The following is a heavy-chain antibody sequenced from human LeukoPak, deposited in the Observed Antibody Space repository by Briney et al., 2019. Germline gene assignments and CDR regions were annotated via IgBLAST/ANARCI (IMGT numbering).Heavy chain of an antibody. Sequence: SETLSLTCAVYGGSFSGYYWSWIRQPPGKGLEWIGEINHSGSTNYNPSLNSRVTISVDTSKNQFSLKLSSVTAAATAVYYCARGYLVGYYDSSGYYYYFDYWGQGTLVNVSS. V-gene: IGHV4-34*01. CDR3: ARGYLVGYYDSSGYYYYFDY. CDR2: INHSGST. J-gene: IGHJ4*02. D-gene: IGHD3-22*01. CDR1: GGSFSGYY.